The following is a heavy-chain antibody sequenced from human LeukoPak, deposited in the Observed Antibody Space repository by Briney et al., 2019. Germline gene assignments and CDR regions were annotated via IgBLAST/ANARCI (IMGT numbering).Heavy chain of an antibody. Sequence: GGSLRLSCVVSGFTFSSYWMHWVRQAPGKGLVWVSRIDRDGSRINYADSVKGRFTISRDNGKNTLFLQMNSLRAEDAAVYYCVRGNDYGGPHHWGQGTLVTVSS. V-gene: IGHV3-74*01. D-gene: IGHD4-23*01. CDR3: VRGNDYGGPHH. CDR1: GFTFSSYW. J-gene: IGHJ5*02. CDR2: IDRDGSRI.